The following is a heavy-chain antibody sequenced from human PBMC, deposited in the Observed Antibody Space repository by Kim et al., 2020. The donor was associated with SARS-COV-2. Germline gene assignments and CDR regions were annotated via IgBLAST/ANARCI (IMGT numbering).Heavy chain of an antibody. V-gene: IGHV4-39*01. CDR3: ALRRSDYDSSGYFDY. D-gene: IGHD3-22*01. J-gene: IGHJ4*02. Sequence: QSLKSRVTISVDTSKNQFSLKLSSVTAADTAVYYCALRRSDYDSSGYFDYWGQGTLVTVSS.